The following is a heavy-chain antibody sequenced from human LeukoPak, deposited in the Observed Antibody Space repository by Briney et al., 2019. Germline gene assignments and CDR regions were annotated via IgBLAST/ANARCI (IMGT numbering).Heavy chain of an antibody. CDR1: GFTFSSYW. CDR2: ISGSGGST. D-gene: IGHD3-22*01. CDR3: AKNGAQYYYDSSGPFDY. Sequence: PGGSLRLSCAASGFTFSSYWMSWVRQAPGKGLEWVSAISGSGGSTYYADSVKGRFTISRDNSKNTLYLQMNSLRAEDTAVYYCAKNGAQYYYDSSGPFDYWGQGTLVTVSS. J-gene: IGHJ4*02. V-gene: IGHV3-23*01.